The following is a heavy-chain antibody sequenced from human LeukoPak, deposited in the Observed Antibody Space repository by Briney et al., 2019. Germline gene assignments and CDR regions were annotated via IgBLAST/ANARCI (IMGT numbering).Heavy chain of an antibody. CDR1: GFTFDDFG. V-gene: IGHV3-21*01. CDR3: ARAYYYGSGSIRFNDY. Sequence: GGSLRLSCAGSGFTFDDFGMNWVRQVPGKGLEWVSSISSSSSYIYYADSVKGRFTISRDNAKNSLYLQMNSLRAEDTALYYCARAYYYGSGSIRFNDYWGQGTLVIVSS. D-gene: IGHD3-10*01. J-gene: IGHJ4*02. CDR2: ISSSSSYI.